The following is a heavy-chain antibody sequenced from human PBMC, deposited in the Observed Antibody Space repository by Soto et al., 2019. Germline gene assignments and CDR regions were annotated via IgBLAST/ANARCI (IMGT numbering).Heavy chain of an antibody. D-gene: IGHD5-18*01. V-gene: IGHV1-69*06. J-gene: IGHJ5*02. CDR1: GGTFISYA. CDR3: ARVGYSYGLYWFDH. CDR2: IIPIFGTA. Sequence: KVSCKASGGTFISYAISWVRQAPGQGLEWMGGIIPIFGTANYAQKFQGRVTITADKSTSTAYMELSSLRSEDTAVYYCARVGYSYGLYWFDHWGQGTVVTVSS.